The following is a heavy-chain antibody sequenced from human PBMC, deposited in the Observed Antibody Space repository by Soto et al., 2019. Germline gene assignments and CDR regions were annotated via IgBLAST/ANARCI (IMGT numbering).Heavy chain of an antibody. CDR2: IKQDGSEK. V-gene: IGHV3-7*01. CDR3: ARDSHGHYYYYGMDV. J-gene: IGHJ6*02. Sequence: PGGSLRLSCAASGFTFSSYWMSWVRQAPGRGLEWVANIKQDGSEKYYVDSVKGRFTISRDNAKNSLYLQMNSLRAEDTAAYYCARDSHGHYYYYGMDVWGQGSTVTVSS. CDR1: GFTFSSYW.